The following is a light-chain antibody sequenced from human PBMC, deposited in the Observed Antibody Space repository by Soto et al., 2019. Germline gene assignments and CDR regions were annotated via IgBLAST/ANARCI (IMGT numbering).Light chain of an antibody. CDR1: QGISSY. V-gene: IGKV1-8*01. Sequence: IRMTQSPSSLSASTGDRVTITCRASQGISSYLAWYQQKPGKAPKLLIYAASTLQSGVPSRFSGSGSGTDFTLTISCLQSEDFATYYCQQYYSYPGTFGQGTKVEIK. CDR2: AAS. J-gene: IGKJ1*01. CDR3: QQYYSYPGT.